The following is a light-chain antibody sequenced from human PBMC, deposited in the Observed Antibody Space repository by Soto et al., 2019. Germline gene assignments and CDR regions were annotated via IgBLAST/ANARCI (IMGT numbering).Light chain of an antibody. CDR1: QGISSY. V-gene: IGKV1-8*01. Sequence: IRMTQSPSSLSASTGDRVTITCRASQGISSYLAWYQQKPGKAPKLLIYAASTLQSGVPSRFSGSGSGTDFTLTISCLQSEDFATYYCQQYYSYPGTFGQGTKVEIK. CDR2: AAS. J-gene: IGKJ1*01. CDR3: QQYYSYPGT.